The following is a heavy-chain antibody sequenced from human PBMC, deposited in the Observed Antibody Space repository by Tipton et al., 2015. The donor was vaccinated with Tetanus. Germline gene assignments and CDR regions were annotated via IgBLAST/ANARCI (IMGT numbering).Heavy chain of an antibody. Sequence: QLVQSGAEVKPSETLSLTCAVYGGSFSVYYWSWIRQPPGKGLEWIGEINHSRNINNNPSLKSRVTISVDTSMSQFSLELNSVTAADTAVYYCARDSRLFYAMDVWGQGATVAVSS. J-gene: IGHJ6*02. CDR2: INHSRNI. V-gene: IGHV4-34*09. CDR1: GGSFSVYY. CDR3: ARDSRLFYAMDV. D-gene: IGHD6-25*01.